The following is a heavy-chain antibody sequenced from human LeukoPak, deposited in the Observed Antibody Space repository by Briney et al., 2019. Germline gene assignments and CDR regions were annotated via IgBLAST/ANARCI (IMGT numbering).Heavy chain of an antibody. Sequence: PGGSLRLSCAASGFTFSSYAMSWVRQAPGKGLEWVSVISGSGGNTYYADSVKGRFTFSRDNSKNTLYLQMNSLRAEDTAVYYCAKDLEDYHAYMDVWGKGTTVTVSS. J-gene: IGHJ6*03. CDR1: GFTFSSYA. CDR3: AKDLEDYHAYMDV. D-gene: IGHD3-16*01. V-gene: IGHV3-23*01. CDR2: ISGSGGNT.